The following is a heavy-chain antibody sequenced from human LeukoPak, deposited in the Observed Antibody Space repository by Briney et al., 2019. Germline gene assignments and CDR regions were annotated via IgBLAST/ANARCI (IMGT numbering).Heavy chain of an antibody. V-gene: IGHV3-11*01. Sequence: PGGSLRLSCEASGFTFSDEYMSWIRQAPGKGLEWISYISHSGSSIFYADSVRGRFTISRDNAKNSLYLQMNSLRAEDAATYYCARARGAGPGAHFDYWGQGTLVTVSS. D-gene: IGHD3-10*01. CDR3: ARARGAGPGAHFDY. CDR2: ISHSGSSI. J-gene: IGHJ4*02. CDR1: GFTFSDEY.